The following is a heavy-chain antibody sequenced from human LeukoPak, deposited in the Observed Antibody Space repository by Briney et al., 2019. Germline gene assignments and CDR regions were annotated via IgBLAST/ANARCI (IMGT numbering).Heavy chain of an antibody. Sequence: SGGSLRLSCAASGFTFSSYGMHWVRQAPGKGLEWVAVIWYDGSNKYYADSVKGRFTISRDNSKNTLYLQMNSLRAEDTAVYYCARGELWPKTPYSSGSYFDYWGQGTLVTVSS. CDR3: ARGELWPKTPYSSGSYFDY. CDR2: IWYDGSNK. D-gene: IGHD6-19*01. J-gene: IGHJ4*02. CDR1: GFTFSSYG. V-gene: IGHV3-33*01.